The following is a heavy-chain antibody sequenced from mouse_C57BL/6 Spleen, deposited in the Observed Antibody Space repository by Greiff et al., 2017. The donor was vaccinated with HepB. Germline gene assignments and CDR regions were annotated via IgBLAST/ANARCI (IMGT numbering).Heavy chain of an antibody. CDR2: IHPTSGST. J-gene: IGHJ2*01. CDR3: ASSYYYGSSYFDY. V-gene: IGHV1-64*01. D-gene: IGHD1-1*01. CDR1: GYTFTSYW. Sequence: VQLQQPGAELVKPGASVKLSCKASGYTFTSYWMHWVKQRPGQGLEWIGMIHPTSGSTNYNEKFKSKATLTVDKSSSTAYMQLSSLTSEDSAVYYCASSYYYGSSYFDYWGKGTTLTVSS.